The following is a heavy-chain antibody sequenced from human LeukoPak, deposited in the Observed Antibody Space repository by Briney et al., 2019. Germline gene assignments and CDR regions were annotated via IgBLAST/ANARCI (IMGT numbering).Heavy chain of an antibody. J-gene: IGHJ4*02. CDR3: ARGPYCSGGSCYDY. Sequence: ASVKVSCKASGYTFTGYYMHWVRQAPGQGLEWMGRINPNSGGTNYAQKFQGRVTMTRDTSISTAYMELSRLRSDDTAVYYCARGPYCSGGSCYDYWGQGTLVTVSS. CDR1: GYTFTGYY. D-gene: IGHD2-15*01. CDR2: INPNSGGT. V-gene: IGHV1-2*06.